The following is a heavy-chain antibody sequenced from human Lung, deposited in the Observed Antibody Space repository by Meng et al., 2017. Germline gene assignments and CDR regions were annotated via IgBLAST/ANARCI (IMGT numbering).Heavy chain of an antibody. Sequence: QVELVWSGGGVVQAGGSLSLSCAASGFTFHTYAMHWIRQAPGKGLEWVSLMSFDGAQIYYSDSVRGRFTISRDNYKYTLYLQMNSLRAEDTAVYYCARDKPTNDVWGRGTLVTVSS. CDR1: GFTFHTYA. CDR3: ARDKPTNDV. CDR2: MSFDGAQI. J-gene: IGHJ2*01. V-gene: IGHV3-30*01.